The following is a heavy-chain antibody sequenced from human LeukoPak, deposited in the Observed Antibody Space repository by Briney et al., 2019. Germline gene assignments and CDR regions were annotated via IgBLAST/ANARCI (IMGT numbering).Heavy chain of an antibody. CDR3: ARDRVVPHNNANYYYYGMDV. J-gene: IGHJ6*02. D-gene: IGHD2-2*01. V-gene: IGHV4-59*01. CDR2: IYYSGST. CDR1: GGSISSYY. Sequence: SETLSLTCTVSGGSISSYYWSWIRQPPGKGLEWIGYIYYSGSTNYNPSLKSRVTISVDTSKNQFSLKLSSVTAADTAVYYCARDRVVPHNNANYYYYGMDVWGQGTTVTVSS.